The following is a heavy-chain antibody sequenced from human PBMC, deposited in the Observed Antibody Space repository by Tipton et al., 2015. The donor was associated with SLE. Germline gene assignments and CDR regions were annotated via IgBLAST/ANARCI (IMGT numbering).Heavy chain of an antibody. CDR2: IDNSGNS. V-gene: IGHV4-59*01. Sequence: TLSLTCTVSGGSISSYHWGWIRQPPGKGLEWIASIDNSGNSNYNPSLKSRVTISVDTSKNQFSLKLSSVTAADTAVYYCARELGGDAFDIWGQGTMVTVSS. J-gene: IGHJ3*02. CDR1: GGSISSYH. CDR3: ARELGGDAFDI.